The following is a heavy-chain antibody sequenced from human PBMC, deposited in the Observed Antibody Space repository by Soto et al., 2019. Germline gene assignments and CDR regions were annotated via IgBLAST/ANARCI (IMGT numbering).Heavy chain of an antibody. CDR1: GYTLTELS. J-gene: IGHJ6*03. CDR3: ATDHKEHGDYMFSMDV. Sequence: ASVKVSCKVSGYTLTELSMHWVRQAPGKGLEWMGGFDPEDGETIYAQKFQGRVTMTEDTSTDTAYMELSSLRSEDTAVYYCATDHKEHGDYMFSMDVWGKGTTVTVSS. D-gene: IGHD4-17*01. V-gene: IGHV1-24*01. CDR2: FDPEDGET.